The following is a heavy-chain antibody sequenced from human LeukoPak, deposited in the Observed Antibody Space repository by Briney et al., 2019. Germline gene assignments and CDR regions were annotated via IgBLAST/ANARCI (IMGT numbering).Heavy chain of an antibody. V-gene: IGHV3-23*01. D-gene: IGHD2-8*01. J-gene: IGHJ6*02. CDR3: AKAGYCTNGVCYEYYYGMDV. CDR1: GFTFSNYA. CDR2: LSGTGGST. Sequence: GGSLRLSCAASGFTFSNYAMSWVRQAPGKGLEWVSTLSGTGGSTYYADSVKGRFTISRDNSKNTLYLQVSSLRAEDTAVYYCAKAGYCTNGVCYEYYYGMDVWGQGTTVTVSS.